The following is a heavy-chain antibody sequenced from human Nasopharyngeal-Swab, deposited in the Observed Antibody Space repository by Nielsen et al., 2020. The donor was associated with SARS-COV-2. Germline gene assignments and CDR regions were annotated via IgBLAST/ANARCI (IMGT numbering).Heavy chain of an antibody. Sequence: SETLSLTCTVSGGSISSGGYYWSWIRQHPGKGLEWIGYIYYSGSTYYNPSLKSRLTISVDTSKNQFSLKLSSVTAADTAVYYCARQADRIAAAAYYYGMDVWGQETTVTVSS. CDR3: ARQADRIAAAAYYYGMDV. J-gene: IGHJ6*02. CDR1: GGSISSGGYY. D-gene: IGHD6-13*01. CDR2: IYYSGST. V-gene: IGHV4-31*03.